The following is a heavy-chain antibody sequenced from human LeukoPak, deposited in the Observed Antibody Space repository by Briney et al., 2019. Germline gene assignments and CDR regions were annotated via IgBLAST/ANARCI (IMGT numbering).Heavy chain of an antibody. CDR1: GGTFSSYA. V-gene: IGHV1-69*05. CDR2: IIPIFGTA. CDR3: ARDGSGAVADWYFDL. D-gene: IGHD6-19*01. Sequence: SVKVSCKASGGTFSSYAISWVRQAPGQGLEWMGRIIPIFGTANYAQKFRGRVTITTDESTSTAYMELSSLRSEDTAVYYCARDGSGAVADWYFDLWGRGTLVTVSS. J-gene: IGHJ2*01.